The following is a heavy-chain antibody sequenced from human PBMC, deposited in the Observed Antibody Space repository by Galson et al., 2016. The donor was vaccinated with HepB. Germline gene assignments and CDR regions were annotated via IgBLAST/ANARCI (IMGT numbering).Heavy chain of an antibody. D-gene: IGHD3-3*01. V-gene: IGHV3-66*02. J-gene: IGHJ5*02. CDR3: ARVLRFLELAHRFDP. CDR1: GFTVATNF. Sequence: SLRLSCAGSGFTVATNFMSWVRQAPGKGLEWVSVISHGGRTEYSDSVKGRFTLSRDTLKNTVYLQMNSLRPDETVVYYCARVLRFLELAHRFDPWGQGTQVTVSS. CDR2: ISHGGRT.